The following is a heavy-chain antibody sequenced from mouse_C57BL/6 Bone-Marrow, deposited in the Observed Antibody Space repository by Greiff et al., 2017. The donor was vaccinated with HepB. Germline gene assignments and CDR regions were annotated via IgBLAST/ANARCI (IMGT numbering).Heavy chain of an antibody. J-gene: IGHJ2*01. Sequence: QVQLKQPGAELVRPGTSVKLSCKASGYTFTSYWMHWVKQRPGQGLEWIGVIDPSDSYTNYNQKFKGKATLTVDTSSSTAYMQLSSLTSEDSAVYYCAVITTVAYDFDYWGQGTTLTVSS. D-gene: IGHD1-1*01. V-gene: IGHV1-59*01. CDR3: AVITTVAYDFDY. CDR1: GYTFTSYW. CDR2: IDPSDSYT.